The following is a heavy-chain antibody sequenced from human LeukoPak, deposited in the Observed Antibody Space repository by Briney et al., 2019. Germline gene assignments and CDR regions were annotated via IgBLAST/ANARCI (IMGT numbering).Heavy chain of an antibody. V-gene: IGHV1-69*04. CDR3: ATPYSSGWDAFDI. J-gene: IGHJ3*02. Sequence: GASVKVSCKASGGTFSSYAISWVRQAPGQGLEWMGRIIPILGIANYAQKFQGRVTMTEDTSTDTAYMELSSLRSEDTAVYYCATPYSSGWDAFDIWGQGTTVTVSS. CDR1: GGTFSSYA. D-gene: IGHD6-19*01. CDR2: IIPILGIA.